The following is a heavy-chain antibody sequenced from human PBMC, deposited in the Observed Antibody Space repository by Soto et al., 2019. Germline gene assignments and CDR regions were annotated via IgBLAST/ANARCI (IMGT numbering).Heavy chain of an antibody. V-gene: IGHV1-18*01. CDR3: ASDFRQTGPYYFDY. J-gene: IGHJ4*02. Sequence: QVQLVQSGAEVKKPGATVKVSCKASGYTFTSYGISWVRQAPGQGLEWMGWISAYNGNTNYAQKLQGRVTMTTDTSTSTAYMELRSLSSDDTAVYYCASDFRQTGPYYFDYWGQGTLVTVSS. CDR2: ISAYNGNT. CDR1: GYTFTSYG.